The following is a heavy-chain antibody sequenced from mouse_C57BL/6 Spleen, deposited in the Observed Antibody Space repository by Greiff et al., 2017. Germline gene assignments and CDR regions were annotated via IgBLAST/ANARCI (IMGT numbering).Heavy chain of an antibody. V-gene: IGHV1-26*01. CDR2: INPNNGGT. CDR1: GYTFTDYY. Sequence: VQLQQSGPELVKPGASVKISCKASGYTFTDYYMNWVKQSHGKSLEWIGDINPNNGGTSYNQKFKGKATLTVDKSSSTAYMELRSLTSEDSAVYYCAIYGSSFGYFDYWGQGTTLTVSS. CDR3: AIYGSSFGYFDY. D-gene: IGHD1-1*01. J-gene: IGHJ2*01.